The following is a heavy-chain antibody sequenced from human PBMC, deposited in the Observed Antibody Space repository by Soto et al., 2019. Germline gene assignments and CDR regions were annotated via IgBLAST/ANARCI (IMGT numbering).Heavy chain of an antibody. V-gene: IGHV1-2*04. CDR3: ARDGCSSTSCYIRNAFDI. D-gene: IGHD2-2*01. CDR2: INPNSGGT. CDR1: GYTFTGYY. J-gene: IGHJ3*02. Sequence: ASVKVSCKASGYTFTGYYMHWVRQAPGQGLEWMGWINPNSGGTNYAQKFQGWVTMTRDTSISTAYMELSRLRSDDTAVYYCARDGCSSTSCYIRNAFDIWGQGTMVTVSS.